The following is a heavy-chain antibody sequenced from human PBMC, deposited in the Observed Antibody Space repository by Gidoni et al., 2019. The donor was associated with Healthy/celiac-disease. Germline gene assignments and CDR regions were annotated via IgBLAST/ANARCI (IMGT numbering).Heavy chain of an antibody. J-gene: IGHJ6*03. V-gene: IGHV3-30*18. Sequence: QVQLVESGGGVVQPGRSLRLSCAASGFTFSSYGMHCVRQAPGKGLEWVAVISYDGSNKYYADSVKGRFTISRDNSKNTLYLQMNSLRAEDTAVYYCAKDGYDILTGYYTSYYYYYMDVWGKGTTVTVSS. CDR1: GFTFSSYG. CDR2: ISYDGSNK. D-gene: IGHD3-9*01. CDR3: AKDGYDILTGYYTSYYYYYMDV.